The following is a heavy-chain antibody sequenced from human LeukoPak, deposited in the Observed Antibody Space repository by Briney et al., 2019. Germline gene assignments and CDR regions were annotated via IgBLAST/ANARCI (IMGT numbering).Heavy chain of an antibody. J-gene: IGHJ5*02. CDR3: ARAYTDMVCWFDP. CDR2: INPSGGDT. D-gene: IGHD5-18*01. Sequence: ASVKVSCKASGYTFTSYYMHWVRQAPGQGLEWMGIINPSGGDTSYAQKFQGRVTMTRDTSTSTVYMELSSLRSEDTAVYYCARAYTDMVCWFDPWGQGTLLTVSS. V-gene: IGHV1-46*01. CDR1: GYTFTSYY.